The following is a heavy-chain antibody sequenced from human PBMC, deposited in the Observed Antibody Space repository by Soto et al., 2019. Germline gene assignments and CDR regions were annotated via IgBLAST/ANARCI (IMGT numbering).Heavy chain of an antibody. CDR1: GGSFSRYY. D-gene: IGHD5-12*01. J-gene: IGHJ5*02. CDR2: INHSGST. V-gene: IGHV4-34*01. CDR3: ARGEGRLVGTWFDP. Sequence: SETLSLTCDVYGGSFSRYYWNWIRQPPGKGLEWLGEINHSGSTNYNPPLESRVTISLDTSKTQFSLKLTSVTAADTAVYYCARGEGRLVGTWFDPWGQGTLVTVSS.